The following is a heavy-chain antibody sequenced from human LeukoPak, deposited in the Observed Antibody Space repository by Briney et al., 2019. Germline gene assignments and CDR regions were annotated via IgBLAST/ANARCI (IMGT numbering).Heavy chain of an antibody. J-gene: IGHJ4*02. V-gene: IGHV3-48*01. CDR2: ISSSSSTI. D-gene: IGHD3-22*01. Sequence: GGSLRLSCAASGFTFSSYSTNWVRQAPGKGLEWVSYISSSSSTIYYADSVKGRFTISRDNAKNSLYLQMNSLRAEDTAVHYCARDGRGDYYDSSGYTNDYWGQGTLVTVSS. CDR1: GFTFSSYS. CDR3: ARDGRGDYYDSSGYTNDY.